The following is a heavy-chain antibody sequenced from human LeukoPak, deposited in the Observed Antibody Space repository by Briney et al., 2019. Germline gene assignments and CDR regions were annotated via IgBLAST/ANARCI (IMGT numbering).Heavy chain of an antibody. CDR3: ARTYDSSGPDDAFDI. D-gene: IGHD3-22*01. V-gene: IGHV3-48*01. Sequence: PGGSLRLSCAASGFTFSSYSMNWVRQAPGKGLEWVSYISSSSSSTIYYADSVKGRFTISRDNAKNSLYLQMNSLRAEDTAVYYCARTYDSSGPDDAFDIWGQGTMVTVSS. CDR2: ISSSSSSTI. CDR1: GFTFSSYS. J-gene: IGHJ3*02.